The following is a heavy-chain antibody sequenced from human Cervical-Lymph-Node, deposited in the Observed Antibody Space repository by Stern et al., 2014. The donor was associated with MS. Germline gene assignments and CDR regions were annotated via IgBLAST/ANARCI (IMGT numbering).Heavy chain of an antibody. CDR1: GGSISSYY. CDR3: ARDSLYSKSALDY. V-gene: IGHV4-59*01. Sequence: QVQLQQSGPGLVKPSETLSLTCTVSGGSISSYYWSWIRQPPGKGLEWIGYIYYSGSTNDNPSLKSRVTISVDTSKNQFSLKLSSVTAADTAVYYCARDSLYSKSALDYWGQGTLVTVSS. J-gene: IGHJ4*02. CDR2: IYYSGST. D-gene: IGHD4-11*01.